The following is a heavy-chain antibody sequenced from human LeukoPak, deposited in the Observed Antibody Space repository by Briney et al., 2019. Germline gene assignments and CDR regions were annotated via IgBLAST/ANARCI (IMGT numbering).Heavy chain of an antibody. CDR3: ARDRGSGWYNFDY. Sequence: SETLSLTCTVSGGSVTSGGYYWSWIRQHPGQGLEWIGYIYYSGSTYSNPSLKSRVTISIDTSKNQFSLKLSSVTAADTAVYYCARDRGSGWYNFDYWGQGTLVTVSS. CDR1: GGSVTSGGYY. D-gene: IGHD6-19*01. V-gene: IGHV4-31*03. J-gene: IGHJ4*02. CDR2: IYYSGST.